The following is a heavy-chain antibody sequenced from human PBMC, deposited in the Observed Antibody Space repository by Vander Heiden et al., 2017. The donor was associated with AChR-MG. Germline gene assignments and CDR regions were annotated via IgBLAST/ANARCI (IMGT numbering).Heavy chain of an antibody. CDR3: ARASSYGMDV. J-gene: IGHJ6*02. V-gene: IGHV3-7*01. D-gene: IGHD6-6*01. CDR1: GCTCSSYW. CDR2: IKQDGSEK. Sequence: EVQLAELGGGLGLPGGSLRLSCAASGCTCSSYWMGWVRQAPGKGLEWVANIKQDGSEKYYVDPVKGRFTISRDNAKNSLYLQMNSLRAEDTAVYYCARASSYGMDVWGQGTTVTVSS.